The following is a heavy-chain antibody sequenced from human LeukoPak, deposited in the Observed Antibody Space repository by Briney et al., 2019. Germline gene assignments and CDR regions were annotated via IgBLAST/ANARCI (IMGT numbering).Heavy chain of an antibody. CDR3: ARGNDGSGSPSYYFYYMDV. CDR1: GGTFSSHA. J-gene: IGHJ6*03. D-gene: IGHD3-10*01. V-gene: IGHV1-69*01. Sequence: SVKVSCKASGGTFSSHAISWVRQAPGQGLEWMGGIIPIFGTANYAQKFQGRVTITADESTSTAYMELSSLRSEDTAVYYCARGNDGSGSPSYYFYYMDVWGKGTTVTISS. CDR2: IIPIFGTA.